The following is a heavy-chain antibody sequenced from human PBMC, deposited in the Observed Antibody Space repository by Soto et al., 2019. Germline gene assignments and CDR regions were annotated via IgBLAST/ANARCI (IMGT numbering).Heavy chain of an antibody. CDR2: IYYSGST. CDR3: ARWGDKYQLLDNWFDP. D-gene: IGHD2-2*01. J-gene: IGHJ5*02. V-gene: IGHV4-59*01. Sequence: SETLSLTCTVSGGSISSYYWSWIRQPPGKGLEWIGYIYYSGSTNYNPSLKSRVTISVDTSKNQFSLKLSSVTAADTAVYYCARWGDKYQLLDNWFDPWGQGTLVTVSS. CDR1: GGSISSYY.